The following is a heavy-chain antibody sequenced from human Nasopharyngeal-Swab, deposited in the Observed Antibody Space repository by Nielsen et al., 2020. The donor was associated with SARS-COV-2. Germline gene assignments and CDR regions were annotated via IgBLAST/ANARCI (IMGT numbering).Heavy chain of an antibody. V-gene: IGHV3-21*06. Sequence: WIRQPSGKGLQWVSSISRSGSLIHYGDSVKGRFTISRDNAENSLFLQMTNLRAEDTALYYCARGDCGSCVDYSYVMDVWGQGAAVTVSS. J-gene: IGHJ6*02. D-gene: IGHD2-15*01. CDR3: ARGDCGSCVDYSYVMDV. CDR2: ISRSGSLI.